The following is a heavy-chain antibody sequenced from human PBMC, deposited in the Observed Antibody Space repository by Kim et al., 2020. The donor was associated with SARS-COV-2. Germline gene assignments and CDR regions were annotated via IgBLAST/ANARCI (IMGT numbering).Heavy chain of an antibody. CDR2: TYYRSKWYN. CDR1: GDRVSSNSAA. J-gene: IGHJ5*02. V-gene: IGHV6-1*01. Sequence: SQTLSLTCAISGDRVSSNSAAWNWIRQSPSRGLEWLGRTYYRSKWYNDYAVSVKRRITINPDTSKNQFSLQLNSVTPEDTAVYYCARGDSITIFGVVITRKNWFDPWGQGTLVTVSS. D-gene: IGHD3-3*01. CDR3: ARGDSITIFGVVITRKNWFDP.